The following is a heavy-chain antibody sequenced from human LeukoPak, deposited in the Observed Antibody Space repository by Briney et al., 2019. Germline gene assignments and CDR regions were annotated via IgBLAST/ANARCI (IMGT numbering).Heavy chain of an antibody. CDR1: GYTFTTSW. D-gene: IGHD5-18*01. Sequence: GESLKISCQGFGYTFTTSWIGWVRQLPGKGLEWMAIIYAGNSDTKYSPSFQGQVTMSVDESITTAYLQWSSLRASDSAIYYCARGGSYRYGSSDYWGQGTLVTVSS. J-gene: IGHJ4*02. CDR3: ARGGSYRYGSSDY. V-gene: IGHV5-51*01. CDR2: IYAGNSDT.